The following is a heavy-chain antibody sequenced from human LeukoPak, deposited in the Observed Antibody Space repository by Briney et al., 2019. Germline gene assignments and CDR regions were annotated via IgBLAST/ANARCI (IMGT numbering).Heavy chain of an antibody. D-gene: IGHD3-22*01. CDR3: AKDQRYYYDSDDAFDI. J-gene: IGHJ3*02. CDR1: GFTVSSNY. V-gene: IGHV3-53*01. CDR2: IYSGGST. Sequence: GGSLRLSCAASGFTVSSNYMSWVRQAPGKGLEWVSVIYSGGSTYYADSVKGRFTISRDNSKNTLYLQMNSLRAEDTAVYYCAKDQRYYYDSDDAFDIWGQGTMVTVSS.